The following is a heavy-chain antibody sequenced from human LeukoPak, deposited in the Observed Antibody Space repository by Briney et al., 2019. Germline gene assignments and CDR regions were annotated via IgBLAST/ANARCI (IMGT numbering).Heavy chain of an antibody. D-gene: IGHD5-18*01. J-gene: IGHJ4*02. Sequence: GGPLRLSCAASGFNFDDYGMSWVRQAPGKGLEWVSGINWSGGGTGYADSVKGRFTISRDNAKKSLYLRMNSLRAEDTALYYCARALRRYSYDYPSLDYWGQGTLVTVSS. CDR1: GFNFDDYG. V-gene: IGHV3-20*04. CDR2: INWSGGGT. CDR3: ARALRRYSYDYPSLDY.